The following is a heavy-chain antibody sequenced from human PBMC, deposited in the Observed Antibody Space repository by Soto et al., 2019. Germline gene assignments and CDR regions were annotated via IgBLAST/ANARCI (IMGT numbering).Heavy chain of an antibody. CDR1: GTAITGISW. Sequence: ETLALTYTVAGTAITGISWWGWVLQPPGGVLEWIAEIYHGGRTNFNPSLKSRVTISVDKSKNQFSLKLITVTAADTAVYYCARDVGHFYDNSPSGQFDFWGPGILVTVS. CDR2: IYHGGRT. CDR3: ARDVGHFYDNSPSGQFDF. D-gene: IGHD3-22*01. J-gene: IGHJ4*02. V-gene: IGHV4-4*02.